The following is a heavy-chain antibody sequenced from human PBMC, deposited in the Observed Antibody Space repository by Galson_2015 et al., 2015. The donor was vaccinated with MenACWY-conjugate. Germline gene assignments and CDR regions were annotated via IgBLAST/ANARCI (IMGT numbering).Heavy chain of an antibody. CDR1: GYYFTTYW. CDR3: ARHPPGGRGLDV. CDR2: ISPGDSNT. Sequence: QSGAEVKQPGESLKISCKGSGYYFTTYWTAWVRQMPGRGLEWVGLISPGDSNTRYSPSFQGQVTISADKSISTAYLQWSSLKASDTAMYYCARHPPGGRGLDVWGQGTTVTVSS. V-gene: IGHV5-51*01. D-gene: IGHD1-26*01. J-gene: IGHJ6*02.